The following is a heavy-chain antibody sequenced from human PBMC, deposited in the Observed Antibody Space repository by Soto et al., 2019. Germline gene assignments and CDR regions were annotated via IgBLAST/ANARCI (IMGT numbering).Heavy chain of an antibody. Sequence: GGSLRLSCAASGFTFSSYWMSWVRQAPGKGLEWVANIKQDGSEQYYVDSVKGRFTITGDNAKNSLYLQMNSLRAEDTAVYYCAREYCSSTSCYVSSLNGWFDYWGQGTLVTVSS. CDR2: IKQDGSEQ. CDR3: AREYCSSTSCYVSSLNGWFDY. D-gene: IGHD2-2*01. J-gene: IGHJ4*02. V-gene: IGHV3-7*01. CDR1: GFTFSSYW.